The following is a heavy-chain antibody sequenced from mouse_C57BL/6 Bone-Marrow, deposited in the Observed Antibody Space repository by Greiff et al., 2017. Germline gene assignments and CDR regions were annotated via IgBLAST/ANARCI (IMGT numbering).Heavy chain of an antibody. CDR2: ISSGGDYI. CDR1: GFTFSSYA. V-gene: IGHV5-9-1*02. CDR3: TREDGSSLYYFDY. Sequence: EVKLMESGEGLVKPGGSLKLSCAASGFTFSSYAMSWVRQTPEKRLEWVAYISSGGDYIYYADTVKGRFTISRDNARNTLYLQMSSLKSEDTAMYYCTREDGSSLYYFDYWGQGTTLTVSS. D-gene: IGHD1-1*01. J-gene: IGHJ2*01.